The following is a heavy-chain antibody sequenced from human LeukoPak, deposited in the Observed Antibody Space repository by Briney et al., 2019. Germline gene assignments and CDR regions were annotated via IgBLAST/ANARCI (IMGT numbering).Heavy chain of an antibody. CDR3: ASHSGGYAY. D-gene: IGHD5-12*01. V-gene: IGHV4-30-4*07. J-gene: IGHJ4*02. CDR2: IYYSGGT. Sequence: SETLSLTCAVSGGSISRGGYSWSWIRQPPGKGLEWIGYIYYSGGTYYNPSLKSRVTISVDTSKNQFSLKLISVTAADTAVYSCASHSGGYAYWGQGTLVTVSS. CDR1: GGSISRGGYS.